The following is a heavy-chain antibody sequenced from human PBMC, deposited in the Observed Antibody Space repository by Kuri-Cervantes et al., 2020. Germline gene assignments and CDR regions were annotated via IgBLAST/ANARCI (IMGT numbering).Heavy chain of an antibody. J-gene: IGHJ4*02. CDR2: INHSGST. D-gene: IGHD3-10*01. V-gene: IGHV4-34*01. CDR3: ATLAVDSFGSGSYSYYFGY. Sequence: SETLSLTFAVYGGSFSGYYWSWIRQPPGKGLEWIGEINHSGSTNYNPSLKSRVTISVDTSKNQFSLKVSSVTAADTAVYYCATLAVDSFGSGSYSYYFGYWGQGTLVTVSS. CDR1: GGSFSGYY.